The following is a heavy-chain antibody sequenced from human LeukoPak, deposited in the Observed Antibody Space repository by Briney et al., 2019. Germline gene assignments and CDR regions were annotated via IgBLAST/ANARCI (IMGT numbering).Heavy chain of an antibody. V-gene: IGHV3-20*04. D-gene: IGHD3-10*01. Sequence: GGSLRLSCAASGFTFDDYAMSWVRQTPGKGLEWVSGTNWDGGRTGYADSVKGRFTISRDNAKNSLYLQMNSLRVEDTAMYYCARDSGYYGSGSYYKLDYWGQGTLVTVSS. CDR2: TNWDGGRT. CDR1: GFTFDDYA. J-gene: IGHJ4*02. CDR3: ARDSGYYGSGSYYKLDY.